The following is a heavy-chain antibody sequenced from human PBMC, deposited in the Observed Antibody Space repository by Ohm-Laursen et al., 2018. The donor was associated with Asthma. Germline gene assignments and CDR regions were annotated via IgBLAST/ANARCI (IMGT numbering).Heavy chain of an antibody. CDR2: TYLSGST. V-gene: IGHV4-4*02. D-gene: IGHD2/OR15-2a*01. J-gene: IGHJ4*02. CDR1: GGSISSSNW. Sequence: SDTLSLTCTVSGGSISSSNWWSWVRQPPGKGLGGFGETYLSGSTNYNPSLKSRVTISVDKSKNQFSLKLSSVTAADTAVYYCAKDFYGGPEDLFDYWGQGTLVTVSS. CDR3: AKDFYGGPEDLFDY.